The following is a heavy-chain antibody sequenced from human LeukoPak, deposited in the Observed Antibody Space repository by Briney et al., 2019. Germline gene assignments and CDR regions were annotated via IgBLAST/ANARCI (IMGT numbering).Heavy chain of an antibody. CDR2: INHSGTT. D-gene: IGHD2-2*01. CDR1: GGSFSAYY. CDR3: ARGPMAGEVPAARGDHWFDP. Sequence: SETLSLTCAVYGGSFSAYYWSWIRQPPGKGLEGIGEINHSGTTNYNPPLKSRVTISVDTSENQFSLKLSSVTAADTAVYYCARGPMAGEVPAARGDHWFDPWGQGTLVTVSS. V-gene: IGHV4-34*01. J-gene: IGHJ5*02.